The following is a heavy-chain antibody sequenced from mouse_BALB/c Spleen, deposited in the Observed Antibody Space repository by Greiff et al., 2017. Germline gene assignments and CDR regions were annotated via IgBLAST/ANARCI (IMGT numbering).Heavy chain of an antibody. CDR3: ARSKGAMDY. D-gene: IGHD1-3*01. CDR2: ISNGGGST. Sequence: EVQLQESGGGLVQPGGSLKLSCAASGFTFSSYTMSWVRQTPEKRLEWVAYISNGGGSTYYPDTVKGRFTISRDNAKNTLYLQMSSLKSEDTAMYYCARSKGAMDYWGQGTSVTVSS. V-gene: IGHV5-12-2*01. J-gene: IGHJ4*01. CDR1: GFTFSSYT.